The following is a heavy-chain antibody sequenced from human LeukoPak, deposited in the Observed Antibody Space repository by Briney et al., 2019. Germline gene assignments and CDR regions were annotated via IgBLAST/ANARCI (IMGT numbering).Heavy chain of an antibody. Sequence: PGGSLRLSCAASGFTFSSYEMNWVRQAPGKGLEWVANIKQDGSERYYVDSVKGRFTISRDNAKNSLYLQMNSLRAEDTAVYYCARDGGRRDDYWGQGTLVTVSS. CDR3: ARDGGRRDDY. CDR2: IKQDGSER. V-gene: IGHV3-7*01. D-gene: IGHD5-24*01. J-gene: IGHJ4*02. CDR1: GFTFSSYE.